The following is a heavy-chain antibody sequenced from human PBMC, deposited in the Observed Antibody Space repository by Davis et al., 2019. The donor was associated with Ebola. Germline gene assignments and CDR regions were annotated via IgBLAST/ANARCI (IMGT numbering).Heavy chain of an antibody. CDR3: AKDGSGITMIGYYFDY. J-gene: IGHJ4*02. V-gene: IGHV1-46*01. CDR1: GYTFTSYY. Sequence: ASVKVSCKASGYTFTSYYMHWVRQAPGQGLEWMGIINPSGGSTSYAQKFQGRVTMTRNTSISTAYMELSSLRSEDTAVYYCAKDGSGITMIGYYFDYWGQGTLVTVSS. D-gene: IGHD3-22*01. CDR2: INPSGGST.